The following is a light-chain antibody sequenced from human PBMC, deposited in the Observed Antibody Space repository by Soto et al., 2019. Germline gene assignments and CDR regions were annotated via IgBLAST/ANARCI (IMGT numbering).Light chain of an antibody. CDR2: SNN. V-gene: IGLV1-44*01. Sequence: QSVLTQPPSASGTPGQRVTISCSGSSSNIGSNTVNWYQQLPGTAPKLLIYSNNQRPSGVPDRFSGSKSGTSAYLAISGRQAEDEADYYCAAWDASLNGPHVVFGGGTKLTVL. J-gene: IGLJ2*01. CDR3: AAWDASLNGPHVV. CDR1: SSNIGSNT.